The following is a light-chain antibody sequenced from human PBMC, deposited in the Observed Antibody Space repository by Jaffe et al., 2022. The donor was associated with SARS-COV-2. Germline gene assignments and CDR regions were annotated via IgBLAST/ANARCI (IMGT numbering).Light chain of an antibody. V-gene: IGKV4-1*01. CDR2: WAS. Sequence: DIVMTQSPDSLAVSLGERATINCKSSQSVLYSSDNKNYLAWYQQKPGQPPKLLIYWASNRESGAPDRFSGSGSGTDFTLTISSLQAEDVAVYYCQQYYSIPLTFGGGTKVEIK. CDR3: QQYYSIPLT. J-gene: IGKJ4*01. CDR1: QSVLYSSDNKNY.